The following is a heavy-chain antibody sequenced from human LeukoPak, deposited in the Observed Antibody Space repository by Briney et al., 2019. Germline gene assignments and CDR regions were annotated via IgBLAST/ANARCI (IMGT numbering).Heavy chain of an antibody. D-gene: IGHD2-15*01. CDR3: AKVYCSGGSCYSQGPSATLGYGMDV. J-gene: IGHJ6*02. Sequence: GGSLRLSCAASGFTFSSYAMSWVRQAPGKGLEWVSAISGSGGSTYYADSVKGRFTISRDNSKNTLYLRMNSLRAEDTAVYYCAKVYCSGGSCYSQGPSATLGYGMDVWGQGTTVTVSS. V-gene: IGHV3-23*01. CDR1: GFTFSSYA. CDR2: ISGSGGST.